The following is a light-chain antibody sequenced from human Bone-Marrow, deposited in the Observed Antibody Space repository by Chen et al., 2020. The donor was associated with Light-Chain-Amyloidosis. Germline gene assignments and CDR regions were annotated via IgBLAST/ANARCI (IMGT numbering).Light chain of an antibody. CDR3: GTWDNRLGGAI. V-gene: IGLV1-51*01. CDR2: DNT. CDR1: ASNIGSNY. Sequence: QSVVTQPPSVSAAPGQRLTIPCPGTASNIGSNYVSWYQQFPGSAPKALIYDNTIQWPGKSGRFTASKSGTSATLEITGLQTGDEATYYGGTWDNRLGGAIVGEGTRLTVL. J-gene: IGLJ2*01.